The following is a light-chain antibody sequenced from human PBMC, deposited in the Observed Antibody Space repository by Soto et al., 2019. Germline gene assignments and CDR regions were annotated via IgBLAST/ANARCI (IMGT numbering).Light chain of an antibody. Sequence: DIQMTQSPSTLAASVGDRVNITCRASQSISSWLAWYQQTKGKAPKILIYKASSLESGVPSRFRGSGSGTEFTLTISSLESDDFAVYYCQQYENSPRTFGQGTKVDIK. V-gene: IGKV1-5*03. CDR2: KAS. CDR3: QQYENSPRT. J-gene: IGKJ1*01. CDR1: QSISSW.